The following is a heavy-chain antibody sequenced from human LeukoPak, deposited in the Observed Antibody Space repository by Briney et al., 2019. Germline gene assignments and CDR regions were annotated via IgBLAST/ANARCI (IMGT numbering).Heavy chain of an antibody. CDR3: AKSDTYGSGRRGPTDAFDI. CDR1: GFTFSSYA. J-gene: IGHJ3*02. D-gene: IGHD3-10*01. V-gene: IGHV3-23*01. Sequence: PGGSLRLSCAASGFTFSSYAMSWVRQAPGKGLEWVSAISGSGGSTYYADSVKGRFTISRDNSKITLYLQMNSLRAEDTAVYYCAKSDTYGSGRRGPTDAFDIWGQGTMVTVSS. CDR2: ISGSGGST.